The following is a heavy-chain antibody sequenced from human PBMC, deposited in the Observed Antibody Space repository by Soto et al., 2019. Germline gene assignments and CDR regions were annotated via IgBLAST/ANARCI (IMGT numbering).Heavy chain of an antibody. CDR2: MNPNSGNT. CDR1: GYTFTSYD. Sequence: GASVKVSCKASGYTFTSYDINWVRQATGQGLEWMGWMNPNSGNTGYAQKFQGRVTMTRNTSISTAYMELSSLRSEDTAVYYCARGDIPRWIQLWYGENYYGMDVWG. CDR3: ARGDIPRWIQLWYGENYYGMDV. V-gene: IGHV1-8*01. D-gene: IGHD5-18*01. J-gene: IGHJ6*02.